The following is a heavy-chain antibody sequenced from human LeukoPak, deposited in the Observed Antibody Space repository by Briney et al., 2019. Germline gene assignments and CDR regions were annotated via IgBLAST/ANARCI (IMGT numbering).Heavy chain of an antibody. Sequence: VGSLRHSCAAPGYSLFSYWMSWVCPSLRRGGGRGSNIKQDGSEKYYVDSVKGLFTISRDNAKNSLYLQMNSLRAEDTAVYYCARVAGTYYYYYYGMDVWGQGTTVTVSS. CDR3: ARVAGTYYYYYYGMDV. D-gene: IGHD6-19*01. J-gene: IGHJ6*02. CDR1: GYSLFSYW. CDR2: IKQDGSEK. V-gene: IGHV3-7*04.